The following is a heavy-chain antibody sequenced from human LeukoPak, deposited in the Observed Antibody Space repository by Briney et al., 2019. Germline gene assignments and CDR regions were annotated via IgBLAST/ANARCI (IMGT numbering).Heavy chain of an antibody. CDR1: GGSISSSSYF. D-gene: IGHD2-2*01. CDR2: IYYSGSA. CDR3: ARHGNIVIVPAALGFDY. V-gene: IGHV4-39*01. J-gene: IGHJ4*02. Sequence: PSETLSLTCTVFGGSISSSSYFWAWIRQPPGKGLEWSGSIYYSGSAYYNPSFKSRVAISIDTSKNQFSLKLSSVTAADTAVYYCARHGNIVIVPAALGFDYWGQGTLVTVSS.